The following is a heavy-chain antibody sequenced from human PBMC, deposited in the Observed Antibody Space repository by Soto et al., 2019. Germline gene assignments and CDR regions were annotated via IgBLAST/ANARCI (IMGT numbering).Heavy chain of an antibody. CDR2: ISYDGSNK. CDR3: ARARRSIAAAGQDY. Sequence: VRLSCAASGFTFSSYAMHWVRQAPGKGLEWVAVISYDGSNKYYADSVKGRFTISRDNSKNTLYLQMNSLRAEDTAVYYCARARRSIAAAGQDYWGQGTLVTVS. J-gene: IGHJ4*02. D-gene: IGHD6-13*01. V-gene: IGHV3-30-3*01. CDR1: GFTFSSYA.